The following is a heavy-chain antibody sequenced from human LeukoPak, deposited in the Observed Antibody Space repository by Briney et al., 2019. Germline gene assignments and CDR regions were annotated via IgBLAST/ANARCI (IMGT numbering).Heavy chain of an antibody. D-gene: IGHD3-22*01. CDR1: GFTFDNYA. Sequence: GGSLRLSCAASGFTFDNYAMHWVRQAPGKGPEWVSGISWNSGSIGYADSVKGRFTISRDNAKNSLYLQMNSLRAEDTALYYCAKASRSGYDSSGYRLGYDAFDIWGQGTMVTVSS. CDR3: AKASRSGYDSSGYRLGYDAFDI. CDR2: ISWNSGSI. J-gene: IGHJ3*02. V-gene: IGHV3-9*01.